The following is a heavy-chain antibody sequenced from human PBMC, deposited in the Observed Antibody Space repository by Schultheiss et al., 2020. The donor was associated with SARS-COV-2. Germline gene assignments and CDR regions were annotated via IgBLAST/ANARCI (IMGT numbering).Heavy chain of an antibody. J-gene: IGHJ5*02. CDR2: FFHSGST. CDR3: ARELKWDYDILTGYATRGWFDP. CDR1: GGSVNSGSYY. Sequence: SETLSLTCTVSGGSVNSGSYYWSWIRQHPGKGLEWIGHFFHSGSTYYNPSLKSRVTISVDRSKNQFSLKLSSVTAADTAVYYCARELKWDYDILTGYATRGWFDPWGQGALVTVSS. D-gene: IGHD3-9*01. V-gene: IGHV4-30-2*01.